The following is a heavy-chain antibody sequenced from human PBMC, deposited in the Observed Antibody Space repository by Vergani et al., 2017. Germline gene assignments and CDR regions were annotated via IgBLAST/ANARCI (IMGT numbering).Heavy chain of an antibody. Sequence: QVQLVQSGAEVKKPGASVKVSCKVSGYTLTELSMHWVRQAPGKGLEWMGGFDPEDGETIYAQKFQGRVTMTEDTSTDTACMELSSLRSEDTAVYYCATVLRDGRWDYYYYMDVWSKGTTVTVSS. CDR2: FDPEDGET. D-gene: IGHD1-26*01. CDR1: GYTLTELS. CDR3: ATVLRDGRWDYYYYMDV. J-gene: IGHJ6*03. V-gene: IGHV1-24*01.